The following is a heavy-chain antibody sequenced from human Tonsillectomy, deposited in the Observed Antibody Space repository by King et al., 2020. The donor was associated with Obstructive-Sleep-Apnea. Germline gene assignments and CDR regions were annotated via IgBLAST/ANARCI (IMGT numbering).Heavy chain of an antibody. CDR3: ARSRLVPGPGVYDP. CDR2: IWYDGSNK. D-gene: IGHD2-2*01. Sequence: VQLVESGGGVVQPGRSLRLSCAASGFTFSSYGMHWVRQAPGKGLEWLAVIWYDGSNKYYADSVKGRFTISRDNSKNTLYLQMNSLRAEDTAVYYCARSRLVPGPGVYDPWGQGTLVTVSS. J-gene: IGHJ5*02. CDR1: GFTFSSYG. V-gene: IGHV3-33*01.